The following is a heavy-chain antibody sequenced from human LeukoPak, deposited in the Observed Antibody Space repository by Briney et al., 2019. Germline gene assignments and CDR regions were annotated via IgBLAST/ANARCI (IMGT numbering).Heavy chain of an antibody. CDR2: MYHSGST. CDR1: GYSINSAYY. D-gene: IGHD1-20*01. Sequence: SETLSLTCAVSGYSINSAYYWGWIRQPPGKGLEWIGSMYHSGSTWYSPSLESRISISIDTSKSQFSLKLRSVTAADTAIYYCARQGYHWNDNNLYYFDYWGQGTLVTVS. J-gene: IGHJ4*02. CDR3: ARQGYHWNDNNLYYFDY. V-gene: IGHV4-38-2*01.